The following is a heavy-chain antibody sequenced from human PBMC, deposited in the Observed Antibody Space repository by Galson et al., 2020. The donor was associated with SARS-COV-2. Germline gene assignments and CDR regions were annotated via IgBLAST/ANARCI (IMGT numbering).Heavy chain of an antibody. CDR3: ATGLYGSGSSAYYYYGMDV. V-gene: IGHV3-9*01. Sequence: GGSLRLSCAASGFTFDDYAMHWVRQAPGKGLEWVSGISWNSGSIGYADSVKGRFTISRDNAKNSLYLQMNSLRAEDTALYYCATGLYGSGSSAYYYYGMDVWGQGTTVTVSS. D-gene: IGHD3-10*01. CDR1: GFTFDDYA. J-gene: IGHJ6*02. CDR2: ISWNSGSI.